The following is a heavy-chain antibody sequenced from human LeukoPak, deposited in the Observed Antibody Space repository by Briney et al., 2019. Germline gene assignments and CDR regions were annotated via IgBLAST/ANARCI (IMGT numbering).Heavy chain of an antibody. J-gene: IGHJ4*02. D-gene: IGHD4-17*01. CDR3: AREAYGGNSDLDS. CDR2: ISSSSSYM. CDR1: GFTFSSYS. Sequence: PGGSLRLSCAASGFTFSSYSMNWVRQAPGKGLEWVSSISSSSSYMYYADSVKGRFTISRDDAKNSLYLQMKSLRAEDTAVYYCAREAYGGNSDLDSWGQGTLVTVSS. V-gene: IGHV3-21*04.